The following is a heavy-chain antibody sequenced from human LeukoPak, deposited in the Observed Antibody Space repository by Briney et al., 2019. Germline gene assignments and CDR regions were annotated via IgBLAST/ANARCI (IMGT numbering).Heavy chain of an antibody. CDR2: IYYSGST. D-gene: IGHD2-21*02. Sequence: PSQTLSLTCTVSGGSISSGGYYWSWIRQHPGKGLEWIGYIYYSGSTYYNPSLKSRVTISVDTSKNQFSLKLSSVAAADTAVYYCATRRAYCGGDCTHAGDWIDPWGQGTLVTVSS. CDR3: ATRRAYCGGDCTHAGDWIDP. V-gene: IGHV4-31*03. CDR1: GGSISSGGYY. J-gene: IGHJ5*02.